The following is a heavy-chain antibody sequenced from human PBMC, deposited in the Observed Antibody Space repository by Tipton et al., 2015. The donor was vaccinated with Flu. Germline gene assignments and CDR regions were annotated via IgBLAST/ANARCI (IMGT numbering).Heavy chain of an antibody. CDR3: ARVPTYYYDSSGSYQGRGDAFDI. CDR1: GDSVRSVSYY. Sequence: TLSLTCTVSGDSVRSVSYYWSWIRQPPEKGLEWIGYIYYSGSTNYNPSLKSRVTISVDTSKNQFSLKLTSVTAADTAVYYCARVPTYYYDSSGSYQGRGDAFDIWGQGTMVTVSS. J-gene: IGHJ3*02. D-gene: IGHD3-22*01. CDR2: IYYSGST. V-gene: IGHV4-61*01.